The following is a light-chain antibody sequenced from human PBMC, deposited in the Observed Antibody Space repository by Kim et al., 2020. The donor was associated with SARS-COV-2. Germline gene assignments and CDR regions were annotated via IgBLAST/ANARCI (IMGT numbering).Light chain of an antibody. CDR1: ESISSR. Sequence: DIHMTQSPSTLSASVGDRVTITCRASESISSRLAWYQQKSVKAPKLVIYKASTLESGVPSRFSGSGSGTEFTLTINSLQPDDFATYYCHQFNDYPWTFGQGTKVDIK. J-gene: IGKJ1*01. V-gene: IGKV1-5*03. CDR2: KAS. CDR3: HQFNDYPWT.